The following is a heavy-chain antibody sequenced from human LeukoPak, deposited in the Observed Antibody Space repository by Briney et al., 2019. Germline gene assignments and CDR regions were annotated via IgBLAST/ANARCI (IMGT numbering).Heavy chain of an antibody. CDR3: ARDLHYYDILTGYFSRWFDP. J-gene: IGHJ5*02. Sequence: SETLSLTCAVSGGSISSYYWSWIRQPPGKGLEWIGYIYYSGSTNYNPSLKSRVTISVDTSKNQFSLKLSSVTAADTAVYYCARDLHYYDILTGYFSRWFDPWGQGTLVTVSS. CDR2: IYYSGST. V-gene: IGHV4-59*01. D-gene: IGHD3-9*01. CDR1: GGSISSYY.